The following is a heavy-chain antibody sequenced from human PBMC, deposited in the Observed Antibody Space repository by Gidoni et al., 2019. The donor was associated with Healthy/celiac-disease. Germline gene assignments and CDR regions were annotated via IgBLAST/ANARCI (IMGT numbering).Heavy chain of an antibody. CDR2: ISSSGSTI. V-gene: IGHV3-11*01. CDR1: GLTFSYYY. Sequence: QVQLVESGGGLVKPGGSLRLSCAAPGLTFSYYYMSWIRQAPGKGLEWVSYISSSGSTIYYADSVKGRFTISRDNAKNSLYLQMNSLRAEDTAVYYCARDLAAAGFLTQGVYGMDVWGQGTTVTVSS. J-gene: IGHJ6*02. D-gene: IGHD6-13*01. CDR3: ARDLAAAGFLTQGVYGMDV.